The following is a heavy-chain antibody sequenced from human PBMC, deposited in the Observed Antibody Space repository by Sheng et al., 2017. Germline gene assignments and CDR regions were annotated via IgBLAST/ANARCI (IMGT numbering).Heavy chain of an antibody. CDR3: VRSSSGWYIFDY. Sequence: EVQLVESGGGLVQPGGSLRLSCTASGFTFSNHAMSWVRQAPGKGLEWVSGISGSGDSPFYADSVKGRFTVSRDNSKKTVYLQINSLSAEDTAVYYCVRSSSGWYIFDYWGQGTLVT. J-gene: IGHJ4*02. CDR2: ISGSGDSP. V-gene: IGHV3-23*04. CDR1: GFTFSNHA. D-gene: IGHD6-19*01.